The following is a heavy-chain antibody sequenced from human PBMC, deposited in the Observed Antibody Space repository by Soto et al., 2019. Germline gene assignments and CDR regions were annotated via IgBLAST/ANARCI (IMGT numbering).Heavy chain of an antibody. Sequence: PGGSLRLSCAASGFTFSSYAMHWVRQAPGKGLEWVAVISYDGSNKYYADSVKGRFAISRDNSKNTLYLQMNSLRAEDTAVYYCARDNWNYRFDYWGQGTLVTVSS. CDR1: GFTFSSYA. D-gene: IGHD1-7*01. J-gene: IGHJ4*02. V-gene: IGHV3-30*09. CDR2: ISYDGSNK. CDR3: ARDNWNYRFDY.